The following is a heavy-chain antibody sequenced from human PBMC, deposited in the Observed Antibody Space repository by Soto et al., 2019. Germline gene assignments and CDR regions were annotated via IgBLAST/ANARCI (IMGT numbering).Heavy chain of an antibody. CDR1: GFTFSSYA. J-gene: IGHJ6*02. CDR2: ISYDGSNK. Sequence: VQLVESGGGVVQPGRSLRLSCAASGFTFSSYAMHWVRQAPGKGLEWVAVISYDGSNKYYADSVKGRFTISRDNSKNTLYLQMNSLRAEDTAVYYCARDVRGVIITNRYYYGMDVWGQGTTVTVSS. D-gene: IGHD3-10*02. CDR3: ARDVRGVIITNRYYYGMDV. V-gene: IGHV3-30-3*01.